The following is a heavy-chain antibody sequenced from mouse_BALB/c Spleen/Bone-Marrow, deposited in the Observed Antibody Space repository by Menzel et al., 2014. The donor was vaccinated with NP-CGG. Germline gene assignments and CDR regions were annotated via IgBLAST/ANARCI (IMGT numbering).Heavy chain of an antibody. Sequence: VQLQESGAELVKPGASVKLSCKASGYTFTSYWMHWVKQRPGQGLERIGEINPSNGRTNYNEKFKSKATLTVDKSSSTAYMQLSSLTSEDSAVYYCALYYYGSLDYWGQGTTLTVSS. V-gene: IGHV1S81*02. J-gene: IGHJ2*01. CDR1: GYTFTSYW. CDR3: ALYYYGSLDY. D-gene: IGHD1-1*01. CDR2: INPSNGRT.